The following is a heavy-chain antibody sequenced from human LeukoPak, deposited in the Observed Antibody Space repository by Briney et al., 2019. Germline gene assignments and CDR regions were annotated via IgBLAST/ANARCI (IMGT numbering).Heavy chain of an antibody. V-gene: IGHV1-69*13. CDR2: IIPIFGTA. CDR3: ARVLGSGSYPHFDY. CDR1: GGTFSSYA. Sequence: ASVKVSCKASGGTFSSYAISWVRQAPGQGLEWMGGIIPIFGTANYAQKFQGGVTITADESTSTAYMELSSLRSEDTAVYYCARVLGSGSYPHFDYWGQGTLVTVSS. D-gene: IGHD1-26*01. J-gene: IGHJ4*02.